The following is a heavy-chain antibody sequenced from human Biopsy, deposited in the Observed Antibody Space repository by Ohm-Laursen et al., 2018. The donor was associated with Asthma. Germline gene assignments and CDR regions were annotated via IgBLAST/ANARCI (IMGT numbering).Heavy chain of an antibody. D-gene: IGHD3-22*01. V-gene: IGHV3-53*01. CDR1: GFAVSRDH. CDR3: ARGDSSNWSHYYFDY. CDR2: IYSGGTS. Sequence: LRLPCAASGFAVSRDHMFWVRQAPGKGLEWVSVIYSGGTSHTADSVRGRFTISRDYSKNTLYLQMHSLGAEDTAVYYCARGDSSNWSHYYFDYWGQGTLVTVSS. J-gene: IGHJ4*02.